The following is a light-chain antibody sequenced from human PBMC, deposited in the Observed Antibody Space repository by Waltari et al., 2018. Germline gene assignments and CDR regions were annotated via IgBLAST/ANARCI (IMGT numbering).Light chain of an antibody. V-gene: IGKV3-15*01. Sequence: DILMTQSPATLSVSPGERGTLSCRASQSVGSAVAWYQQKPGQAPRLLISGASIRATGIPVRFSGSGSGTEFTLTNSSLQSEDFAVYFCQQYNDWPWTFGQGT. CDR2: GAS. J-gene: IGKJ1*01. CDR3: QQYNDWPWT. CDR1: QSVGSA.